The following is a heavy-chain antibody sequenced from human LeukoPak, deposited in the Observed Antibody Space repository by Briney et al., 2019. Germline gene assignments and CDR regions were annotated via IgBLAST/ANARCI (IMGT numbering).Heavy chain of an antibody. Sequence: GGSLRLSCAASGFTFSRYGMHWVRQAPGKGLEWVAFIRYDGTNKEYADSVKGRFTISRDNSKNTVYLLMNSLRAEDTAVYYCAKGDSSGYYYSYFDYWGQGALVTVSS. D-gene: IGHD3-22*01. CDR3: AKGDSSGYYYSYFDY. V-gene: IGHV3-30*02. CDR1: GFTFSRYG. CDR2: IRYDGTNK. J-gene: IGHJ4*02.